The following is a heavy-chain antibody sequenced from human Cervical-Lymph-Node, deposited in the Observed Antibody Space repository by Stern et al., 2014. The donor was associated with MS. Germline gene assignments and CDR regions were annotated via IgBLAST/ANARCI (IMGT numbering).Heavy chain of an antibody. Sequence: EVQLVESGGGLVKPGGSLRLSCAASGFTFSRYSLNWVRQAPGKGLEWVSSISSSSSYIYYADSVKGRFTISRDNAKNSPYLQMTSLRAEDTAVSYCARKDNAFDIWGQGTMATVS. CDR3: ARKDNAFDI. CDR1: GFTFSRYS. CDR2: ISSSSSYI. V-gene: IGHV3-21*01. J-gene: IGHJ3*02.